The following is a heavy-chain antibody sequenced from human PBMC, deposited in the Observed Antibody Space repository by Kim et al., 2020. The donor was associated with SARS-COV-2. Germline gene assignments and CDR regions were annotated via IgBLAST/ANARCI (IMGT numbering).Heavy chain of an antibody. D-gene: IGHD3-16*01. J-gene: IGHJ4*02. Sequence: GGSLRLSCAASGFTFSSHGMHWVRQTPGKGLEWVALIWYDGNNKYYGDSVKGRFTISRDNSKKTLYLEMNSLRAEDTAVYYCVRGHVFSMYYFDDWGQGTLVTVSS. CDR3: VRGHVFSMYYFDD. V-gene: IGHV3-33*01. CDR1: GFTFSSHG. CDR2: IWYDGNNK.